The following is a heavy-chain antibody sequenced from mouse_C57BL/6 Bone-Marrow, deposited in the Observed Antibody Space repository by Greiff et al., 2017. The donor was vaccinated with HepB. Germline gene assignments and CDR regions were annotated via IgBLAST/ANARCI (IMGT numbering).Heavy chain of an antibody. CDR3: ARSNYYGSSYRDY. CDR2: IYPRSGNT. V-gene: IGHV1-81*01. D-gene: IGHD1-1*01. J-gene: IGHJ2*01. Sequence: QVQLKESGAELARPGASVKLSCKASGYTFTSYGISWVKQRTGQGLEWIGEIYPRSGNTYYNEKFKGKATLTADKSSSTAYMELRSLTSEDSAVYFCARSNYYGSSYRDYWGQGTTLTVSS. CDR1: GYTFTSYG.